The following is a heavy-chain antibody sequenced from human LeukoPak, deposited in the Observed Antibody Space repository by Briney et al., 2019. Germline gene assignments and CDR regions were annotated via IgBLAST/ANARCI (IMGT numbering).Heavy chain of an antibody. CDR3: AKAEAVAGTFDS. Sequence: GGSLRLSCAASGFTVSNNYLSWVRQAPGTGLEWVSVIYSGSTTYYADAVKGRFTISRDNSKNTLYLQMNSLRAEDTAVYYCAKAEAVAGTFDSWGQGTLVTVSS. V-gene: IGHV3-53*01. J-gene: IGHJ4*02. CDR2: IYSGSTT. CDR1: GFTVSNNY. D-gene: IGHD6-19*01.